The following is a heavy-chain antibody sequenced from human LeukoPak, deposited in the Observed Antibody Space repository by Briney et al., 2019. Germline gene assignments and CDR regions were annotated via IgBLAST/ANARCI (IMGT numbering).Heavy chain of an antibody. Sequence: ASVKVSCKASGYTFTSYGISWVRQAPGQGLEWMGWISAYNGNTNYAQKLQGRVTMTTDTSTSTAYMELRSLRSDDTAVYYCGRDGYNLGPYYFGYWGQGTLVTVSS. CDR3: GRDGYNLGPYYFGY. CDR2: ISAYNGNT. CDR1: GYTFTSYG. D-gene: IGHD5-24*01. V-gene: IGHV1-18*01. J-gene: IGHJ4*02.